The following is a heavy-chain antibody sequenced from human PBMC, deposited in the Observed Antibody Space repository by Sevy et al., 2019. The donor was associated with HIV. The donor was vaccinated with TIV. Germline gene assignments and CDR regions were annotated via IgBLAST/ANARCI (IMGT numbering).Heavy chain of an antibody. Sequence: GGSLRLSCAASGFTFSSYAMHWVRQAPGKGLEWVAVISYDGSNKYYADSVKGRFTISRDNSKNTLYLQMNSLRAEDTAVYYCARAKRYFDWLSRSGWGVYYYGMDVWGQGTTVTVSS. J-gene: IGHJ6*02. CDR1: GFTFSSYA. V-gene: IGHV3-30-3*01. CDR3: ARAKRYFDWLSRSGWGVYYYGMDV. D-gene: IGHD3-9*01. CDR2: ISYDGSNK.